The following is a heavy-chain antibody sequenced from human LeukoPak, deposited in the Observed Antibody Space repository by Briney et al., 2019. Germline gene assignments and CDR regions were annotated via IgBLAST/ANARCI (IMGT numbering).Heavy chain of an antibody. CDR3: ARQLLSMMAFDI. CDR1: GFTFSNYW. Sequence: GGSLRLSCAASGFTFSNYWMSWVRQAPGKGLEWVANIKQDGSDKHFVDSVKGRFTISRDSAKNSLYLQMNSLRAEDTAVYYCARQLLSMMAFDIWGQGTMVTVSS. V-gene: IGHV3-7*01. D-gene: IGHD2-2*01. J-gene: IGHJ3*02. CDR2: IKQDGSDK.